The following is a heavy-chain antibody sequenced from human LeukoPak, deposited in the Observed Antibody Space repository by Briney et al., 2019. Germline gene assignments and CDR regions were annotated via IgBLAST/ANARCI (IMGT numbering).Heavy chain of an antibody. Sequence: SETLSLTCTVSGGSISSGDYYWSWIRQPPGKGLEWIGYIYYSGSTYYNPSLKSRVTISVDTSKNQFPLKLSSVTAADTAVYYCARMDTAMVLGNFDYWGQGTLVTVSS. CDR1: GGSISSGDYY. J-gene: IGHJ4*02. D-gene: IGHD5-18*01. CDR2: IYYSGST. CDR3: ARMDTAMVLGNFDY. V-gene: IGHV4-30-4*08.